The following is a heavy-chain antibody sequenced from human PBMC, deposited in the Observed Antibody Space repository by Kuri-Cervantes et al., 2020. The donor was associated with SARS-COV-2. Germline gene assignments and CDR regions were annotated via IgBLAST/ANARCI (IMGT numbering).Heavy chain of an antibody. D-gene: IGHD6-13*01. J-gene: IGHJ5*01. CDR3: ARDSSGYTTSWFQF. CDR1: GYTFTGYY. CDR2: INAGNGNT. Sequence: ASVKVSCKASGYTFTGYYMHWVRQAPGQGLEWMGWINAGNGNTKYSQKFQGRVTITRDTSASTAYMELSSLRSEDTAVYFCARDSSGYTTSWFQFWGQGTLVTVSS. V-gene: IGHV1-3*01.